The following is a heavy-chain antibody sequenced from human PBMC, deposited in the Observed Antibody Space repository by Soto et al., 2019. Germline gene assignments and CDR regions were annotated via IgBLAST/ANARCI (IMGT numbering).Heavy chain of an antibody. V-gene: IGHV4-59*01. Sequence: SETLSLTCTVSGGSISSYYWSWIRQPPGKGLEWIGYIYYSGSTNYSPSLKSRVTISVDTSKNQFSLKLSSVTAADTAVYYCARAPYDFWSGYYTEYYFDYWGQGTLVTVSS. CDR3: ARAPYDFWSGYYTEYYFDY. J-gene: IGHJ4*02. D-gene: IGHD3-3*01. CDR2: IYYSGST. CDR1: GGSISSYY.